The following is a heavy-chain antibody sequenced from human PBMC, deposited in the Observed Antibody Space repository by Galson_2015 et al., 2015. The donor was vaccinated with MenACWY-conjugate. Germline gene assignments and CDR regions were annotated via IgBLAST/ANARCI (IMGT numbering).Heavy chain of an antibody. V-gene: IGHV4-39*01. D-gene: IGHD2-2*01. CDR2: IYYSGST. CDR3: ARYCSSTSCYAWFDP. Sequence: SETLSLTCTVSGGSISSSSYYWGWIRQPPGKGLEWIGSIYYSGSTYYNPSLKSRVTISVDTSKNQFSLKLSSVTAADTAVYYCARYCSSTSCYAWFDPWGQGTLVTVSS. CDR1: GGSISSSSYY. J-gene: IGHJ5*02.